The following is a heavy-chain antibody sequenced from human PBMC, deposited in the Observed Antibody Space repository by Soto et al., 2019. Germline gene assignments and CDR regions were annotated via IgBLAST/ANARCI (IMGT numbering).Heavy chain of an antibody. D-gene: IGHD6-19*01. J-gene: IGHJ4*02. V-gene: IGHV3-33*01. CDR3: ARDPGSGIDY. Sequence: GGSLRLSCAASGFTFSSYGMHWVRQAPGKGLEWAAVIWYDGSNKYYADSVKGRFTISRDNSKNTLYLQMNSLRAEDTAVYYCARDPGSGIDYWGQGTLVTVSS. CDR1: GFTFSSYG. CDR2: IWYDGSNK.